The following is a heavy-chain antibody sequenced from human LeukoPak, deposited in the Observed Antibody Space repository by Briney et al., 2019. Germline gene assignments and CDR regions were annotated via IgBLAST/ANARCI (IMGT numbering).Heavy chain of an antibody. Sequence: GRSLRLSCAASGFTFSSFAIHWVRQAPGKGLEWVAVMSHDGGKEYYADSVKGRFTMSRDNSKSTLSLELNSLRAEDTAVYYCAFRSTRFDILTGFDYWGQGTLVTVSS. CDR1: GFTFSSFA. V-gene: IGHV3-30*04. CDR2: MSHDGGKE. CDR3: AFRSTRFDILTGFDY. J-gene: IGHJ4*02. D-gene: IGHD3-9*01.